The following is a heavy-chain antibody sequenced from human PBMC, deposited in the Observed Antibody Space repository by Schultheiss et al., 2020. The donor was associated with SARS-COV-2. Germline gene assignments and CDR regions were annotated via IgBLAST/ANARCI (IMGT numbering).Heavy chain of an antibody. Sequence: GESLKISCAASGFTFSSYAMHWVRQAPGKGLEWVAVISYDGSNKYYADSVKGRFTISRDNSKNTLYLQMNSLRAEDTAVYYCAKLRDREYSSSSWLFDYWGQGTLVTVSS. CDR1: GFTFSSYA. V-gene: IGHV3-30*18. CDR3: AKLRDREYSSSSWLFDY. D-gene: IGHD6-6*01. J-gene: IGHJ4*02. CDR2: ISYDGSNK.